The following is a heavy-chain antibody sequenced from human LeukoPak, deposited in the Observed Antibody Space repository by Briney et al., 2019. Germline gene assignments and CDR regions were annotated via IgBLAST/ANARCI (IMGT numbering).Heavy chain of an antibody. J-gene: IGHJ4*02. V-gene: IGHV3-66*02. D-gene: IGHD6-19*01. Sequence: GGSLRLSCAASGFTVSSNYMSWVRQAPGKGLEWVSVIYSGGSTYYADSVKGRFTISRDNSKNTLYLQMNSLRAEDTAVYYCANRYMAVAGTVFDYWGQGTLVTVSS. CDR1: GFTVSSNY. CDR2: IYSGGST. CDR3: ANRYMAVAGTVFDY.